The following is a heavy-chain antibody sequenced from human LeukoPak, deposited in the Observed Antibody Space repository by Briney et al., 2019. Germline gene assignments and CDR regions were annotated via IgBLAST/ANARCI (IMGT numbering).Heavy chain of an antibody. CDR2: ISAYNGNT. D-gene: IGHD2-2*01. V-gene: IGHV1-18*01. CDR1: GYTFTSYG. J-gene: IGHJ5*02. CDR3: ARDTPILGYCSSTSCYGWFDP. Sequence: ASVKVSCKASGYTFTSYGISWVRQAPGQGLAWMGWISAYNGNTNYAQKLQGRVTMTTDTSTSTAYMELRSLRSDDTAVYYCARDTPILGYCSSTSCYGWFDPWGQGTLVTVSS.